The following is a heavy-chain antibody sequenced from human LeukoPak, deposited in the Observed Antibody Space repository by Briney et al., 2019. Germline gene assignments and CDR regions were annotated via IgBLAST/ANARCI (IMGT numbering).Heavy chain of an antibody. D-gene: IGHD3-22*01. J-gene: IGHJ4*02. CDR1: GGSISSSSYY. CDR2: LYYSGST. CDR3: ASSPSGYWWNFDC. Sequence: SETLSLTCTVSGGSISSSSYYWGWIRQPPGKGLEWIGSLYYSGSTYNNPSLKSRVTISVDTTKNQFSLKLTSVTAADTAVYYCASSPSGYWWNFDCWGQGTLVTVSS. V-gene: IGHV4-39*01.